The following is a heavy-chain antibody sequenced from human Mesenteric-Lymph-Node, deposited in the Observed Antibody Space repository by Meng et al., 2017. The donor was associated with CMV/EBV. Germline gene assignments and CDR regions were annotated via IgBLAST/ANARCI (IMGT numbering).Heavy chain of an antibody. Sequence: GESLKISCAASGFTFSSYDMHWVRQATGKGLEWVSAISGSGGSTYYADSVKGRFTISRDNSKNTLYLQMNSLRAEDTAVYYCAKDTPYLTIFGVVTNYWGQGTLVTVSS. CDR3: AKDTPYLTIFGVVTNY. CDR2: ISGSGGST. V-gene: IGHV3-23*01. CDR1: GFTFSSYD. J-gene: IGHJ4*02. D-gene: IGHD3-3*01.